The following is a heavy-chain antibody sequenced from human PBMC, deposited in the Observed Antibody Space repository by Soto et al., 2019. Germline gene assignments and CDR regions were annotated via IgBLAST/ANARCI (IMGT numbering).Heavy chain of an antibody. CDR2: ISWNSYSI. D-gene: IGHD3-3*01. J-gene: IGHJ6*02. CDR1: GFRFEDHV. Sequence: EVQLVESGGGLVHPGRALRLSCVASGFRFEDHVMNWVRQAPGKGLEWVGHISWNSYSIGYGGSVRGRFTISRDNAKNTLYLQMNSLRPEDTDLYYCAPSWSDSTSGRVDVWGQGTTVTVSS. CDR3: APSWSDSTSGRVDV. V-gene: IGHV3-9*01.